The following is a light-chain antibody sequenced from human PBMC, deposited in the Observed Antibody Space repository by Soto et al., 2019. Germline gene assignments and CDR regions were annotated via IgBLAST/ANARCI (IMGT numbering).Light chain of an antibody. CDR2: VAS. V-gene: IGKV1-39*01. Sequence: DIQMTQSPSSLSAPVRDRVSIASRAIQSIGHSLSWYQQQPWKDPRLLLYVASALERGVPSRFSGSGSGTDITLTISSLQPADFATYFCQAGHSSPLTFGQGTQVEI. CDR3: QAGHSSPLT. CDR1: QSIGHS. J-gene: IGKJ1*01.